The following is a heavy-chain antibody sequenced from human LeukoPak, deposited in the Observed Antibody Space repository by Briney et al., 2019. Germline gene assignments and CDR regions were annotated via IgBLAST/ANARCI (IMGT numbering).Heavy chain of an antibody. J-gene: IGHJ4*02. Sequence: PSETLSLTCTVSGGSISSSSYYWGWIRQPPGEGLEWIGSIYYSGSTYYNPSLKSRVTISVDTSKNQFSLKLSSVTAADTAVYYCAREVMAGTYYFDYWGQGTLVTVSS. V-gene: IGHV4-39*07. CDR3: AREVMAGTYYFDY. D-gene: IGHD3-16*01. CDR2: IYYSGST. CDR1: GGSISSSSYY.